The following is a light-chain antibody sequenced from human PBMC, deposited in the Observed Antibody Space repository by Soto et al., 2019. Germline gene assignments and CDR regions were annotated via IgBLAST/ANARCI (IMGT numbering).Light chain of an antibody. V-gene: IGKV3-20*01. J-gene: IGKJ4*01. Sequence: PGESATLSCRASQSVSGYLAWYQQKPGQAPRLLIYGASTRATGIPARFSGSGSGTDFTLTISRLEPEDFAVYYCQQSGTSPPVAFGGGTKVDIK. CDR2: GAS. CDR3: QQSGTSPPVA. CDR1: QSVSGY.